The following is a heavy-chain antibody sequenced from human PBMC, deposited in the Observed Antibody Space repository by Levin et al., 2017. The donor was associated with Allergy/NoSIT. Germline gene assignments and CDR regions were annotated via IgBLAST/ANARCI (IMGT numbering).Heavy chain of an antibody. Sequence: GESLKISCKASGYTFTSYDINWVRQATGQGLEWMGWMNPNSGNTGYAQKFQGRVTMTRNTSISTAYMELSSLRSEDTAVYYCARGLYCSGGSCYGFDYWGQGTLVTVSS. J-gene: IGHJ4*02. V-gene: IGHV1-8*01. CDR1: GYTFTSYD. D-gene: IGHD2-15*01. CDR3: ARGLYCSGGSCYGFDY. CDR2: MNPNSGNT.